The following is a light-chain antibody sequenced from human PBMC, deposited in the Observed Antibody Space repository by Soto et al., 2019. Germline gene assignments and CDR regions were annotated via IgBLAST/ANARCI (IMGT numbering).Light chain of an antibody. V-gene: IGLV1-44*01. J-gene: IGLJ3*02. CDR2: NND. CDR1: NSNIGSNT. Sequence: QSVLTQAPSASGTPGQRVTISCSGSNSNIGSNTVSWYQQVPGTAPKVLIYNNDQRPSGVPDRLSGSKSGTSASLAIGGLQSEDEADYYCAAWHGSLNGWVFGGGTKVTVL. CDR3: AAWHGSLNGWV.